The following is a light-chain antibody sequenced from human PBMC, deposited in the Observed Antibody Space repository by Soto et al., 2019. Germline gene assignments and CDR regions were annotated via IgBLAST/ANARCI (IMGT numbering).Light chain of an antibody. CDR2: DAS. Sequence: DFQMTQSPSTLSASVGDRVTITCRASQNIRSRLAWFKQKPGKAPKLLIYDASSLESGVPQRFSGSGSGTEFTLTISSLQTDDFSTDYCQQYHSYWTFGQGTKVDI. CDR3: QQYHSYWT. CDR1: QNIRSR. J-gene: IGKJ1*01. V-gene: IGKV1-5*01.